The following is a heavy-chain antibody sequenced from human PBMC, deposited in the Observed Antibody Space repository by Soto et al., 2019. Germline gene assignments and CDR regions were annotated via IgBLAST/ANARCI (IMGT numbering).Heavy chain of an antibody. CDR2: IDPSDSYT. D-gene: IGHD6-13*01. CDR3: ARLPLAAAYSDANS. J-gene: IGHJ4*02. V-gene: IGHV5-10-1*01. Sequence: RESLKISCKGSGYSFTSYWICWVRQMTGKGLEWMGRIDPSDSYTNYSPSFQGHVTISADKSISTAYLQWSSLKASDTAMYYCARLPLAAAYSDANSWGQGTLVTVSS. CDR1: GYSFTSYW.